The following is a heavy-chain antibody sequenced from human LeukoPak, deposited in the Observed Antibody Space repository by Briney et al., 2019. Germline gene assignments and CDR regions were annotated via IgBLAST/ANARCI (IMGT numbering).Heavy chain of an antibody. J-gene: IGHJ5*02. Sequence: ASVKVSCKASGYTFTGYDINWVRQATGQGLEWMGWMNPNSGNTGYAQKFQGGVTITRNTSISTAYMGLSSLRSEDTAVYYCARSAAGTRRGIRFDPWGQGTLVTVSS. D-gene: IGHD6-13*01. CDR2: MNPNSGNT. V-gene: IGHV1-8*03. CDR3: ARSAAGTRRGIRFDP. CDR1: GYTFTGYD.